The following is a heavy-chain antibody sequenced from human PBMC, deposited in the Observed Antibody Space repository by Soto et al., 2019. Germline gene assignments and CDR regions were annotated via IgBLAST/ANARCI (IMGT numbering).Heavy chain of an antibody. Sequence: QVQLVQSGAEVKKPGASVKVSCKASGYTFTSYDINWVRQATGQGLEWMGWMNPNSGNTGYAQKFQGRVPKTRNTSISTAYMELSSLRSEDTAVYYCAREHSSSWRFDYWGQGTLVTVSS. D-gene: IGHD6-13*01. CDR1: GYTFTSYD. V-gene: IGHV1-8*01. J-gene: IGHJ4*02. CDR3: AREHSSSWRFDY. CDR2: MNPNSGNT.